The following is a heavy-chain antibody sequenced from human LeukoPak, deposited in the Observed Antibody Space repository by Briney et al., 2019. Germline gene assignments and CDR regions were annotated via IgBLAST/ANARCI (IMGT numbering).Heavy chain of an antibody. V-gene: IGHV3-21*01. Sequence: GGSLRLSCAASGFTFSSYSMNWVRQAPGKGVEWVSSISSSSSYIYYADSVKGRFTISRDNAKNSLYLQMNSLRAEDTAVYYCARGRKGIVVVPAANWFDPWGQGTLVTVSS. CDR3: ARGRKGIVVVPAANWFDP. J-gene: IGHJ5*02. D-gene: IGHD2-2*01. CDR2: ISSSSSYI. CDR1: GFTFSSYS.